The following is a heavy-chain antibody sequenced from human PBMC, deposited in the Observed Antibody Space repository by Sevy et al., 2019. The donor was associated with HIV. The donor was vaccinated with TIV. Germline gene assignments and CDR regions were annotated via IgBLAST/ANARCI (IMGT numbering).Heavy chain of an antibody. CDR2: IYYSGST. J-gene: IGHJ6*03. CDR3: ARIRNSYYYMDV. Sequence: SETLSLTCTVSGGSISSSSYYWGWLRQPPGKGLEWIGSIYYSGSTYYNPSLKSRVTISVDTSKNQFSLKLSSVTAADTAVYYCARIRNSYYYMDVWGKGTTVTVSS. V-gene: IGHV4-39*01. CDR1: GGSISSSSYY.